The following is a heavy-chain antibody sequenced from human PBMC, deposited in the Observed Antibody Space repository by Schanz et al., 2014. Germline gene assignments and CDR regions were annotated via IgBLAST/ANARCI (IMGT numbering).Heavy chain of an antibody. Sequence: QVQLVQSGAEVKKPGASVKVSCKASGYTFTSDSMHWVRQAPGQGLEWMGWITAYNGDTNYALKLQGRVTMTTDTSTGTAYMELRSLRSDDTALYYCTRGPLGTSPWGQGTLVTVSS. D-gene: IGHD5-12*01. CDR2: ITAYNGDT. J-gene: IGHJ5*02. CDR1: GYTFTSDS. CDR3: TRGPLGTSP. V-gene: IGHV1-18*04.